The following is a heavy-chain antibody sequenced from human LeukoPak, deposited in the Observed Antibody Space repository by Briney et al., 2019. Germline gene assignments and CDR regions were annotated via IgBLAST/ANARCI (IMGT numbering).Heavy chain of an antibody. V-gene: IGHV1-2*02. CDR1: GYTFTGYN. CDR3: ARTSPTVTTSAVWFDP. CDR2: INPNNGDT. J-gene: IGHJ5*02. Sequence: ASVKLSCKASGYTFTGYNMHWVRHAPGQGLEWVGWINPNNGDTNYAQKFQDRVSMTRDTSISTAYMDLSRLRSDDTAVYYCARTSPTVTTSAVWFDPWGQGTLVTVSS. D-gene: IGHD4-17*01.